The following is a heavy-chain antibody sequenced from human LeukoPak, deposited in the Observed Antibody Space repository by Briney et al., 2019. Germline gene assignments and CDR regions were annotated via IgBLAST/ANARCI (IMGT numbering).Heavy chain of an antibody. D-gene: IGHD5-12*01. J-gene: IGHJ4*02. Sequence: SGTLSLTCTVSGGSISSSYWTWIRQPAGRGLEWIGRISLSGSTTYNPSLKSRVTMSVDTSQNQFSLKLRSVTAADTAVYYCAGRYSGYADYWGEGTLVTVSS. CDR1: GGSISSSY. CDR2: ISLSGST. CDR3: AGRYSGYADY. V-gene: IGHV4-4*07.